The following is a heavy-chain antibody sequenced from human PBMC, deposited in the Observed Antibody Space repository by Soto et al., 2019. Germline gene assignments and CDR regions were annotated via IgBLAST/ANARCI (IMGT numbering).Heavy chain of an antibody. CDR2: TYTSGST. J-gene: IGHJ4*02. CDR3: ARDLKFGQADY. D-gene: IGHD3-10*01. CDR1: GGSISSYY. Sequence: PSETLSLTCTVSGGSISSYYWTWIRQPSGKGLEWIGRTYTSGSTNYNPSLKSRVTLSVDTSKNQFSLKLISVTAADTAVYYCARDLKFGQADYWGQGSQVTVSS. V-gene: IGHV4-4*07.